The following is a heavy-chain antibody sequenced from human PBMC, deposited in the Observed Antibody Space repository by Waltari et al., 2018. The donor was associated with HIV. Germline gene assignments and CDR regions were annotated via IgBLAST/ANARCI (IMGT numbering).Heavy chain of an antibody. CDR1: GFTFSSYA. V-gene: IGHV3-30*01. CDR2: ISYDGSNK. D-gene: IGHD3-16*01. Sequence: QVQLVESGGGVVQPGRSLRLSCAASGFTFSSYAMHWVRQAPGKGLEWLAGISYDGSNKYYADSVKGRFTISRDNSKNTLYLQTNSLRAEDTAIYYCARGDITLTSSSLDQWGQGSLVTVSS. J-gene: IGHJ4*02. CDR3: ARGDITLTSSSLDQ.